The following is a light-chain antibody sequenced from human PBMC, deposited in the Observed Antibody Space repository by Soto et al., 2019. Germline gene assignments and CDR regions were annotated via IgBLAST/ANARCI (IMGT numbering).Light chain of an antibody. CDR2: EVT. CDR1: SSDVGGYNF. CDR3: SSYTGSDTLI. V-gene: IGLV2-14*01. J-gene: IGLJ2*01. Sequence: QSVLTQPASVSGSPGQSITISCTGTSSDVGGYNFVSGYQQQPGKAPKLMVYEVTNRPSGVSYRFSGSKSGNTASLTISGLQAEDEADYFCSSYTGSDTLIFGGGTKLTVL.